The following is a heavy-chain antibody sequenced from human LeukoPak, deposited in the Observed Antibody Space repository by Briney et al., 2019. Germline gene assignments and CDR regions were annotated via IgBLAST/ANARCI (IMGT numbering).Heavy chain of an antibody. CDR3: ARDPPYSSGWYEKLDY. D-gene: IGHD6-19*01. CDR2: MNPNSGNT. Sequence: GASVKVSCKASGYTFTSYDINWVRQATGQGLEWMGWMNPNSGNTGYAQKFQGRVTMTRDTSISTAYMDLSRLRSDDTAVYYCARDPPYSSGWYEKLDYWGQGTLVTVSS. CDR1: GYTFTSYD. J-gene: IGHJ4*02. V-gene: IGHV1-8*01.